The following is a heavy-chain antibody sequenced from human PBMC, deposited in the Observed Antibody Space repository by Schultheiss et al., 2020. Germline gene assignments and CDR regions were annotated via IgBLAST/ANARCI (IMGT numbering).Heavy chain of an antibody. CDR3: ARHKASYGDRLDS. J-gene: IGHJ4*02. CDR2: ISYDGSNK. Sequence: WESLRLSCAASGIPFITYTKHWVRQAPGNGLQWVAVISYDGSNKYYADSVKGRFTISRDNSKNTLYLQMNSLRAEDTAVYYCARHKASYGDRLDSWGRGTLVTVSS. CDR1: GIPFITYT. V-gene: IGHV3-30*07. D-gene: IGHD4-17*01.